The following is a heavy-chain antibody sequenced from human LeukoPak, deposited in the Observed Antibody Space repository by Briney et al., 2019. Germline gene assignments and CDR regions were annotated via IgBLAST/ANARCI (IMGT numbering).Heavy chain of an antibody. CDR2: IYTSGST. CDR3: ARADSHCGGDCSSYYYYYYMDV. J-gene: IGHJ6*03. V-gene: IGHV4-61*02. Sequence: SQTLSLTSTVSGGAISSGSYYWGWIRQPPGKGLEWIGRIYTSGSTNYNPSLKSRVTISVDTSKNQFSWKLSSVTAADTAVYYCARADSHCGGDCSSYYYYYYMDVWGKGTTVTVSS. CDR1: GGAISSGSYY. D-gene: IGHD2-21*01.